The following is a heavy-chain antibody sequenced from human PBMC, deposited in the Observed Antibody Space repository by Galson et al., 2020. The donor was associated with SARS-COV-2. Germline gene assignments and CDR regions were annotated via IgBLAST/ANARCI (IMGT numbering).Heavy chain of an antibody. J-gene: IGHJ4*02. V-gene: IGHV4-34*01. D-gene: IGHD2-15*01. Sequence: SQTLSLTCAVYGGTFSGYYWTWIRQPPGMGLEWIGEINHSGDTNYNPSLKSRVTISADTSKNQFSLTLTSVTAADTAVYYCVGARGLYSRTFYSWGRGILVTVSS. CDR3: VGARGLYSRTFYS. CDR2: INHSGDT. CDR1: GGTFSGYY.